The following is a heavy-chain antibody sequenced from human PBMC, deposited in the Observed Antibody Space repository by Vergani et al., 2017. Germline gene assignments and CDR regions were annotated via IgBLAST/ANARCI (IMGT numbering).Heavy chain of an antibody. J-gene: IGHJ5*02. D-gene: IGHD6-19*01. CDR3: ASIAVAGDDNWFDP. Sequence: QVQLQESGPGLVKPSETLSLTCAVSGFSIDNGYYWDWIRQPPGKGLEWIGSIYRTCRTHFNPSLKSRVTISVDTSNNHFSLRLNSLTAADTAVYYCASIAVAGDDNWFDPWGQGTLVTVSS. CDR2: IYRTCRT. CDR1: GFSIDNGYY. V-gene: IGHV4-38-2*01.